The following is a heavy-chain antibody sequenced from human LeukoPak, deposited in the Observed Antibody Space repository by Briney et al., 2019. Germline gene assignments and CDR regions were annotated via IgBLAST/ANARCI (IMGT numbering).Heavy chain of an antibody. CDR2: INPSSGGT. D-gene: IGHD2-15*01. V-gene: IGHV1-2*02. Sequence: ASVKVSCKASGYTFIAYYMHWVRQAPGQGLEWMGWINPSSGGTNYAQKFQGRVTMTRDTSISTAYMELSSLRSDDTAVYYCARQGGYCSGGRCYGRLDPWGQGTLVTVSS. J-gene: IGHJ5*02. CDR3: ARQGGYCSGGRCYGRLDP. CDR1: GYTFIAYY.